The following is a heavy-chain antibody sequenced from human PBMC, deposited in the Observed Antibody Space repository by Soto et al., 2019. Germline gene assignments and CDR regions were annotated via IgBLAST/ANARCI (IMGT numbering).Heavy chain of an antibody. V-gene: IGHV3-33*01. CDR1: GFTFSSYG. D-gene: IGHD3-16*02. J-gene: IGHJ6*02. Sequence: GGSLRLSCAASGFTFSSYGMHWVRQAPGKGQEWVAVIWYDGSNKYYADSVKGRFTISRDNSKNTLYLQMNSLRAEDTAVYYCARAVRPHGPKYYYYGMDVWGQGTTVTVSS. CDR3: ARAVRPHGPKYYYYGMDV. CDR2: IWYDGSNK.